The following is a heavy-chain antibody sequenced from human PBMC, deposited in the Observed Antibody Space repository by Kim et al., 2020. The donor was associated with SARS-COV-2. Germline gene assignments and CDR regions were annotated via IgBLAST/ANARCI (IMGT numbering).Heavy chain of an antibody. CDR3: AKSCIGETCSYFDS. CDR2: ITGSGGRT. J-gene: IGHJ4*02. D-gene: IGHD2-15*01. CDR1: GFTFSRYD. Sequence: GGSLRLSCVSSGFTFSRYDMAWVRQAPGKGLEWGSTITGSGGRTDYADSVKGRFTISRDNSKNMLYLQMDSLRAEDTAVYYCAKSCIGETCSYFDSWGQGTLVTVSS. V-gene: IGHV3-23*01.